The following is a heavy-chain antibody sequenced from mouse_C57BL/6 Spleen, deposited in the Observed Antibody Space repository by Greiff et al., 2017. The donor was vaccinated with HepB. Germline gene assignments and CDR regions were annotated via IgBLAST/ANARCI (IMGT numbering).Heavy chain of an antibody. J-gene: IGHJ4*01. V-gene: IGHV1-76*01. CDR1: GYTFTDYY. Sequence: QVQLQQSGAELVRPGASVKLSCKASGYTFTDYYINWVKQRPGQGLEWIARIYPGSGNTYYNEKFKGKATLTAEKSSSTAYMQLSSLTSEDSAVYFCARWRGMDYWGQGTSVTVSS. CDR2: IYPGSGNT. CDR3: ARWRGMDY.